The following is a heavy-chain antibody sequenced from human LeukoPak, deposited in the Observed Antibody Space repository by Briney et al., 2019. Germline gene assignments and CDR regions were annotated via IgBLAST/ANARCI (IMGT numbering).Heavy chain of an antibody. Sequence: SETLSLTCTVSGGSISSSSYYWGWIRQPPGKGLEWIGSIYYSGSTYYNPSLKSRVTISVDTSKNQFSLKLSSVTAADTAVYYCARDRYYYDSSGDAFDIWGQGTMVTVSS. D-gene: IGHD3-22*01. CDR1: GGSISSSSYY. CDR3: ARDRYYYDSSGDAFDI. CDR2: IYYSGST. J-gene: IGHJ3*02. V-gene: IGHV4-39*07.